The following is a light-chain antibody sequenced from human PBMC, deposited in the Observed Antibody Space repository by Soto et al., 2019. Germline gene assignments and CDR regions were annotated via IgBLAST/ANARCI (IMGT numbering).Light chain of an antibody. J-gene: IGLJ1*01. V-gene: IGLV2-14*01. CDR1: SSYIGIYKY. CDR2: EVT. Sequence: QSALTQPASVSGSPGQSIAISCTGSSSYIGIYKYVSWYQQHPGKVPKLIIYEVTNRPSGVSNRFSGSKSGNTASLTISGLQAEDEADYYCSSYTTSSTRVFGPGTKGTVL. CDR3: SSYTTSSTRV.